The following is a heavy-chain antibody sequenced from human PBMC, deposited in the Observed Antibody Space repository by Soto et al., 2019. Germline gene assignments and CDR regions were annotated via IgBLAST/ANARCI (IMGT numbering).Heavy chain of an antibody. CDR2: LHNSGTT. CDR1: GGTIRDFH. D-gene: IGHD3-3*01. V-gene: IGHV4-59*01. CDR3: ARDSTIFGLLYGMDV. Sequence: SETLSLTCTVSGGTIRDFHWSWIRQSPGKGLEWIGYLHNSGTTDYNPSLKSRVTSSVDTSKNNFSLRLTSVTAVDTAVYYCARDSTIFGLLYGMDVWGQGTTVTVSS. J-gene: IGHJ6*02.